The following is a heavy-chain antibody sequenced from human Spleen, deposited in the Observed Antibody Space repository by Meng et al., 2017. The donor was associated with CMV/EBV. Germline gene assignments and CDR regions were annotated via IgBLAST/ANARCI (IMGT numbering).Heavy chain of an antibody. Sequence: GSLRLSCTVSGGSISSYFWSWIRQPPGKGLEWIGYVYYSGSTNYNPSLKSRVTISVDTSKNQLSLRLSSVTAADTAVYYCARDDREGAAGTGGFDYWGQGTLVTVSS. CDR2: VYYSGST. CDR3: ARDDREGAAGTGGFDY. CDR1: GGSISSYF. J-gene: IGHJ4*02. V-gene: IGHV4-59*01. D-gene: IGHD6-13*01.